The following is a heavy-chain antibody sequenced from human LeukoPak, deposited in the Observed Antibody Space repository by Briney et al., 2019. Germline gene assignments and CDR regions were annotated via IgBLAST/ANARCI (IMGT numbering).Heavy chain of an antibody. CDR2: IGISSGNT. Sequence: PGGSLRLSCTASGFPFIDYSMNWVRQAPGKGLEWISYIGISSGNTKYADSVKGRFTISADNAKNSLFLQMTSLRAEDTAVYYCARVGGRYSPLGYWGQGTLVTVSS. D-gene: IGHD3-16*02. CDR1: GFPFIDYS. J-gene: IGHJ4*02. V-gene: IGHV3-48*04. CDR3: ARVGGRYSPLGY.